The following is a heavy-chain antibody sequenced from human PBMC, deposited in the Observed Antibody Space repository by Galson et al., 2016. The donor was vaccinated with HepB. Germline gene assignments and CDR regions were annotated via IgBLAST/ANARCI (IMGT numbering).Heavy chain of an antibody. J-gene: IGHJ6*02. CDR2: TYYMSQWDS. CDR3: ARAIHLGRGMDV. D-gene: IGHD5-18*01. V-gene: IGHV6-1*01. Sequence: CAISGDSVSNNAAAWICIRQSPSRGLEWLGRTYYMSQWDSDYAVSVKSQITIYSETSKNLFSLQLNSVTPEETAVYYCARAIHLGRGMDVWGHGTTVTVSS. CDR1: GDSVSNNAAA.